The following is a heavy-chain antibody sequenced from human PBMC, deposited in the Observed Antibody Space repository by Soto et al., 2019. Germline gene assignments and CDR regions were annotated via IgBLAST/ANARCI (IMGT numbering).Heavy chain of an antibody. CDR1: GYTFTGYY. CDR2: INPNSGGT. Sequence: ASVKVSCKASGYTFTGYYMHWVRQAPGQGLEWMGWINPNSGGTNYAQRFQGWVTMTRDTSISTAYMELSRLRSDDTAVYYCARGLDDILTGYSYYYYYYGMDVWGQGTTVTVSS. J-gene: IGHJ6*02. CDR3: ARGLDDILTGYSYYYYYYGMDV. D-gene: IGHD3-9*01. V-gene: IGHV1-2*04.